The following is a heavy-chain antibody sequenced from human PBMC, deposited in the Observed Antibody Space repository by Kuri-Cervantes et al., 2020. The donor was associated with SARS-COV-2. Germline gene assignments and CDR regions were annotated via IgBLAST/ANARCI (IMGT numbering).Heavy chain of an antibody. CDR3: ARVTTGTLDY. Sequence: LRLSCAISGDSVSSNSAGWNWIRQSPSRGLEWLGRTYYRSKWYRDYAVSVKSRIIINPDTSKNQFSLQLSSVTPEDTAVYYCARVTTGTLDYWGQGTLVTVSS. V-gene: IGHV6-1*01. D-gene: IGHD1-1*01. CDR2: TYYRSKWYR. CDR1: GDSVSSNSAG. J-gene: IGHJ4*02.